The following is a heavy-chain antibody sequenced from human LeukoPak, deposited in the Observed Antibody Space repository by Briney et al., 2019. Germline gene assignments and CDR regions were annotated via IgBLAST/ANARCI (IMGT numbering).Heavy chain of an antibody. CDR3: ARGFRWTGIFDY. CDR2: INHSGST. V-gene: IGHV4-34*01. J-gene: IGHJ4*02. D-gene: IGHD3/OR15-3a*01. Sequence: TTSETLSLTCAVYGGSFSGYYWSWIRQPPGKGLEWIGEINHSGSTNYNPSLKSRVTISVDTSKNQFSLKLSSVTAADTAVYYCARGFRWTGIFDYWGQGTLVTVSS. CDR1: GGSFSGYY.